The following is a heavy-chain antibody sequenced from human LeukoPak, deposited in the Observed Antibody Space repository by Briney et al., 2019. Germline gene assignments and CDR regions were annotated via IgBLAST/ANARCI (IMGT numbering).Heavy chain of an antibody. J-gene: IGHJ4*02. CDR1: GFTFSSYT. D-gene: IGHD2-15*01. CDR3: AKSPLAYCSGGSCYLYFDY. V-gene: IGHV3-23*01. Sequence: PGGSLRLSCAASGFTFSSYTMNLVRQVSGKGLEWVSSISGSGGSTYYADSVKGRLTISRDNSKNTLYLQMNSLRAEDTGVYYCAKSPLAYCSGGSCYLYFDYWGQGTLVTVSS. CDR2: ISGSGGST.